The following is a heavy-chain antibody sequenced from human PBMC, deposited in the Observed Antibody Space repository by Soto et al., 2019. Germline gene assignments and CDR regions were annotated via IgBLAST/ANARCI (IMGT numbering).Heavy chain of an antibody. CDR2: ISAYNGNT. D-gene: IGHD6-13*01. J-gene: IGHJ4*02. Sequence: SVEVSFKASCYTFTSYGISWVRQAPGQGLEWMGWISAYNGNTNYAQKLQGRVTMTTDTSTSTAYMELRSLRSDDTAVYYCARAASSSWPFDYWGQGTLVTVSS. CDR1: CYTFTSYG. V-gene: IGHV1-18*01. CDR3: ARAASSSWPFDY.